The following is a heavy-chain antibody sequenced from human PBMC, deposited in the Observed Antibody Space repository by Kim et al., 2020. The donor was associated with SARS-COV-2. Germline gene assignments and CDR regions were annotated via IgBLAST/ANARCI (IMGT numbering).Heavy chain of an antibody. Sequence: GGSLRLSCAASGVIFSSYGMSWVRQAPGKGLEWVAGLSGSGVNTFYADSVRGRITISRDNARDTLYLQMRSLRADDAAVYYCAKVLGYSGYGGLDHWG. D-gene: IGHD5-12*01. CDR1: GVIFSSYG. CDR2: LSGSGVNT. CDR3: AKVLGYSGYGGLDH. V-gene: IGHV3-23*01. J-gene: IGHJ4*01.